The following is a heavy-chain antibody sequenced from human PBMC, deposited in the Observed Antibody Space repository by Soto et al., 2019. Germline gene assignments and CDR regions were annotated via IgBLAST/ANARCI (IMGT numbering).Heavy chain of an antibody. V-gene: IGHV3-74*01. D-gene: IGHD1-7*01. Sequence: GGSLRLSCAASGFTFTNHRIHWVRQAPGKGLVWVARINSDGTRINYADSVKGRFTISRDNAKNTVFLQMNSLRDEDSAVYFCARAGDWNYVQDFWGQGTLVTVS. CDR3: ARAGDWNYVQDF. CDR1: GFTFTNHR. CDR2: INSDGTRI. J-gene: IGHJ4*02.